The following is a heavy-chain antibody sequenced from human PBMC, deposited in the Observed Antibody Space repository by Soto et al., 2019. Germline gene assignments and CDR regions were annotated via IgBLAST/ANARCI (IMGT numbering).Heavy chain of an antibody. Sequence: GGSLRLSCAASGFTFSSYSMNWVRQAPGKGLEWVSYISSSSSTIYYADSVKGRFTISRDNAKNSLYLQMNSLRDEDTAVYYCARDRYYDSSGIPDYWXQGTLVTVSS. CDR2: ISSSSSTI. J-gene: IGHJ4*02. CDR1: GFTFSSYS. CDR3: ARDRYYDSSGIPDY. V-gene: IGHV3-48*02. D-gene: IGHD3-22*01.